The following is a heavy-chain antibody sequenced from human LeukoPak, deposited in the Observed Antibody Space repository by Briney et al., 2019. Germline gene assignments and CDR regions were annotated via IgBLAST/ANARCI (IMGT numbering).Heavy chain of an antibody. CDR3: ARGDMTTVTTMGY. V-gene: IGHV4-30-2*01. Sequence: PSETLSLTCAVSGGSISSGGYSWSWIRQPPGKGLEWIGYIYHSGSTYYNPSLKSRVTISVDRSKNQFSLKLSSVTTADTAVYYCARGDMTTVTTMGYWGQGTLVTVSS. J-gene: IGHJ4*02. D-gene: IGHD4-17*01. CDR2: IYHSGST. CDR1: GGSISSGGYS.